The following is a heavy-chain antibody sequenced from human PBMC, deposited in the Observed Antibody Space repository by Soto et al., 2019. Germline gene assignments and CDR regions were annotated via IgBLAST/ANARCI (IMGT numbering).Heavy chain of an antibody. CDR1: GFTFSNFG. CDR2: ISYDGSNK. V-gene: IGHV3-30*18. J-gene: IGHJ4*02. CDR3: AKDLHSSGCADYNFAY. Sequence: QVQLVESGGGVVQPGRSLRRSWAASGFTFSNFGMHWVPQAPAKGLKWVALISYDGSNKYYADSVKGRFTISRDSTKNTLSLQINSLRAEDSAVYYCAKDLHSSGCADYNFAYGGQGTLFTVAS. D-gene: IGHD6-25*01.